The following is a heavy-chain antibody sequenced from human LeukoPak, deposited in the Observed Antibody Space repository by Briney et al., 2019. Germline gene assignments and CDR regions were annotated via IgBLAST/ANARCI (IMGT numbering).Heavy chain of an antibody. V-gene: IGHV4-39*01. D-gene: IGHD6-13*01. CDR3: ARADSSSWFFRFNY. CDR1: GGSISSSSYY. Sequence: SETLSLTCTVSGGSISSSSYYWGWIRQPPGKGLEWIGSIYYSGSTYYNPSLKSRVTISVDTSKNQFSLKLSSVTAADTAVYYCARADSSSWFFRFNYWGQGTLVTVSS. CDR2: IYYSGST. J-gene: IGHJ4*02.